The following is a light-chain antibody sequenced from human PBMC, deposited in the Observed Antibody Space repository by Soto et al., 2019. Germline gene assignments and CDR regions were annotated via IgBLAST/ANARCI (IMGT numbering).Light chain of an antibody. V-gene: IGKV1-5*01. CDR3: QQYHTSWT. CDR2: DGF. J-gene: IGKJ1*01. Sequence: DIQMTQSPSTLSASVGDRVTITCRASQSISRWLAWYQQKPGKAPNLLIHDGFSLESGVPSRFSGSGSGTEFTLNITSLQPDDFATYYCQQYHTSWTFGQGTRVEI. CDR1: QSISRW.